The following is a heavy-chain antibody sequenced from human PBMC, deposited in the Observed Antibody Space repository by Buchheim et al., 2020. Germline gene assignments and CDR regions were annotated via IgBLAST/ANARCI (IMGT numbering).Heavy chain of an antibody. CDR2: FIGSSYGT. Sequence: EVQLLESGGGLVQPGGSLRLSCAASGFTFSSYALNWVRQAPGRGREGVSAFIGSSYGTYYADPVKGRITTSRDISKNTLFLQMNSLRAEDTAVYYCAKGACSSTSCYAGGYFDNWGQGIL. D-gene: IGHD2-2*01. CDR3: AKGACSSTSCYAGGYFDN. V-gene: IGHV3-23*01. CDR1: GFTFSSYA. J-gene: IGHJ4*02.